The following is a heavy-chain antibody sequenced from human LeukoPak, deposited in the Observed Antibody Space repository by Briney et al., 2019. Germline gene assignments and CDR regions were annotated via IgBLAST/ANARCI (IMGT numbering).Heavy chain of an antibody. J-gene: IGHJ4*02. V-gene: IGHV3-23*01. CDR2: ISGSGGST. Sequence: GGSLRLSCAASGFTFSSYAMSWFRQAPGKGLEWVSAISGSGGSTYYTDSVKGRFTISRDNSKNTLYLPMNSLRAEDTAVYYCARDRGDTAMGLDYWGQGTLVTVSS. CDR3: ARDRGDTAMGLDY. D-gene: IGHD5-18*01. CDR1: GFTFSSYA.